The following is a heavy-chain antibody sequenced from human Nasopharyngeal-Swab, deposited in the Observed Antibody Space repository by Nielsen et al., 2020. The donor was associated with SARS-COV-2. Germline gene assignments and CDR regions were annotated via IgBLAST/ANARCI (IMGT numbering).Heavy chain of an antibody. D-gene: IGHD3-3*01. CDR3: ARQDRFYYYLDV. Sequence: GGSLRLSCAGSGFTFGSFGMTWVRQAPGKGLEWVSYISPSSGYIYYAESLKGRFTISRDNGKNSVYLQMNSLRADDTAVYFCARQDRFYYYLDVWGKGTTVTVPS. V-gene: IGHV3-21*01. CDR2: ISPSSGYI. J-gene: IGHJ6*03. CDR1: GFTFGSFG.